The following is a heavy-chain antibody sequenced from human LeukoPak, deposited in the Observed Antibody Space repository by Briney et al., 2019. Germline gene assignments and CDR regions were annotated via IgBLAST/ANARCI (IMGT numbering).Heavy chain of an antibody. Sequence: GGSLRLSCAASGLTFSSNAVTWVRQAPGKGLEWVAVISYDATNKYYADSVKGRFTLSRDNSKNTLYLQTNTLRDEDTAVYYCAKASSNYFYYFEYWGQGTLVTVSS. CDR1: GLTFSSNA. CDR3: AKASSNYFYYFEY. V-gene: IGHV3-30*18. D-gene: IGHD2/OR15-2a*01. CDR2: ISYDATNK. J-gene: IGHJ4*02.